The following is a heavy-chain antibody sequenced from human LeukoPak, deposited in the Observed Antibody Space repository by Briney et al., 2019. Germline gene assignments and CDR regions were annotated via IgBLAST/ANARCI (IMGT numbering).Heavy chain of an antibody. Sequence: GASVKVSCKASGYTFTGYYMHWVRQAPGQGLEWMGRINPNSGGTNYAQKFQGRVTMTRDTSISTAYMELSRLRSDDTAVYYCARVVRGVVVVVAARDAFDIWGQRTMVTVSS. V-gene: IGHV1-2*06. CDR2: INPNSGGT. CDR1: GYTFTGYY. CDR3: ARVVRGVVVVVAARDAFDI. J-gene: IGHJ3*02. D-gene: IGHD2-15*01.